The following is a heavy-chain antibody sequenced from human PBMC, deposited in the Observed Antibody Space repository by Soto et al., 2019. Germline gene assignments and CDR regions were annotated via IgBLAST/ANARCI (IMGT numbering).Heavy chain of an antibody. Sequence: QVQLVQSGAEVKKPGASVKVSCKASGYTFTSYDINWVRQATGQGLEWMGWMNPNSGNTGYAQKLQGRVTMTRNTSINTAYMELSSLRSEDKAVYYWARTLYVDNVDFWGQGTLVTVAS. CDR3: ARTLYVDNVDF. CDR2: MNPNSGNT. D-gene: IGHD4-17*01. CDR1: GYTFTSYD. J-gene: IGHJ4*02. V-gene: IGHV1-8*01.